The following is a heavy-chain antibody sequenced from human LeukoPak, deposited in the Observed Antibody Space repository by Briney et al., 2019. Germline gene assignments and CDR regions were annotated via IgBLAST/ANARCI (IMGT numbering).Heavy chain of an antibody. CDR2: IIPILGIA. CDR3: ASGVYYGSGSIDY. D-gene: IGHD3-10*01. Sequence: SVKVSCKASGGTFSSYAISWVRQAPGQGLEWMGRIIPILGIANYAQKFQGRVTITADKSTSTAYMELSSLRSEDTAVYYCASGVYYGSGSIDYWGQGTLVTVSS. V-gene: IGHV1-69*04. CDR1: GGTFSSYA. J-gene: IGHJ4*02.